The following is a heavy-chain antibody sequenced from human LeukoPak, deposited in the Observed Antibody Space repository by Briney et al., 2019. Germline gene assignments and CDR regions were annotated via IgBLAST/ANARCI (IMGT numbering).Heavy chain of an antibody. J-gene: IGHJ4*02. V-gene: IGHV3-30*02. CDR2: IRNDGNKK. Sequence: GGSLRLSCVASGFTFSTSGMHWVRQSPGKGLDWVAFIRNDGNKKNYAESVKGRFTISRDNSKNTLYLQMDSLSAEDTAVYYCVKVDTWGQGTLVTVSS. CDR3: VKVDT. CDR1: GFTFSTSG. D-gene: IGHD5-18*01.